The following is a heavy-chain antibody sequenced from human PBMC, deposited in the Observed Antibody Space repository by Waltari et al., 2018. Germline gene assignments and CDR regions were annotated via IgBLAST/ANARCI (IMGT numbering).Heavy chain of an antibody. D-gene: IGHD3-22*01. CDR1: GGAVASYF. CDR3: ARGHPRFDYEKSDYYAYWFDP. CDR2: VNPTGTT. V-gene: IGHV4-34*01. Sequence: QVALQQWGAGLLRPSGTLSLTCSVSGGAVASYFGTWIRHAPGRGVVWLGEVNPTGTTNCNPALKSRLSLSVATSRNQVSLKMTSVTDADTAVYFCARGHPRFDYEKSDYYAYWFDPWGQGTQVTVSS. J-gene: IGHJ5*02.